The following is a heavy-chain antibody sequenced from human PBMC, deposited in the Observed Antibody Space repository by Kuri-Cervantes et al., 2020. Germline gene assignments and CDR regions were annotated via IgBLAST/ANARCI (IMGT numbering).Heavy chain of an antibody. V-gene: IGHV4-34*01. CDR2: INHSGST. J-gene: IGHJ5*02. CDR3: ARGLSVAAGKDGWFDP. D-gene: IGHD6-13*01. Sequence: GSLRLSCAVYGGSFSGYYWSWIRQPPGKGLEWIGEINHSGSTNYNPSLKSRVTISVDTSKNQFSLKLSSVTAADTAVYYCARGLSVAAGKDGWFDPWGQGTLVTVSS. CDR1: GGSFSGYY.